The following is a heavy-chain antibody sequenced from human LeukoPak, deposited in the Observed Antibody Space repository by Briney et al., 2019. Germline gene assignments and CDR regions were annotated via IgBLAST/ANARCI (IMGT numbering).Heavy chain of an antibody. J-gene: IGHJ4*02. Sequence: SETLSLTCVVSGGSISSGGYSWSWIRQPPGKGLEWIGYIYYSGSTYYNPSLKSRVTISVDTSKNQFSLKLSSVTAADTAVYYCASQGGYSYGFDYWGQGTLVTVSS. CDR3: ASQGGYSYGFDY. V-gene: IGHV4-30-4*01. CDR1: GGSISSGGYS. D-gene: IGHD5-18*01. CDR2: IYYSGST.